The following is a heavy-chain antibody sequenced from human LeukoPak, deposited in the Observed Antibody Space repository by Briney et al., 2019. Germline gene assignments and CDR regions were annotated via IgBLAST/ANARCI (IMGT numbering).Heavy chain of an antibody. CDR2: ISYSGST. J-gene: IGHJ4*02. CDR1: GDSISSSSYY. CDR3: ARGRSYDSSGYYTY. Sequence: SETLSLTCTVSGDSISSSSYYWGWIRQPPGKGLEWIGSISYSGSTYYNPSLKSRVTISVDTSRSQFSLKLSSVTAADTAVYYCARGRSYDSSGYYTYWGQGTLVTVSS. V-gene: IGHV4-39*01. D-gene: IGHD3-22*01.